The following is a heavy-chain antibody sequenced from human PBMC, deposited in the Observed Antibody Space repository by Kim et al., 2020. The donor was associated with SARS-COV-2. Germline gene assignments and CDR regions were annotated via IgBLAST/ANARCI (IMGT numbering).Heavy chain of an antibody. V-gene: IGHV3-64D*06. J-gene: IGHJ4*02. Sequence: GDSTYSPDSGRGRFTVSRDNSRNTLFLQMTSLRIDDTAVYYCVKGPAAGYWGQGTLVTVSS. CDR2: GDST. CDR3: VKGPAAGY. D-gene: IGHD6-25*01.